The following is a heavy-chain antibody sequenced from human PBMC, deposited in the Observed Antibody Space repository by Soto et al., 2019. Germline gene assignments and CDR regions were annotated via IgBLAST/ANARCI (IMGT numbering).Heavy chain of an antibody. CDR1: GFTFGSHS. D-gene: IGHD2-21*01. V-gene: IGHV3-21*01. J-gene: IGHJ4*02. CDR3: ARGGLVVVGSASRPHDW. CDR2: ISAASDYI. Sequence: EVQLVESGGGLVKPGGSLRLSCRDSGFTFGSHSMFWVRQAPGKGLEWVSSISAASDYIFYADSVRGRFAISRDNAKNSLFLQMDNLRPDDTAVYYCARGGLVVVGSASRPHDWWGQGTLVTVSS.